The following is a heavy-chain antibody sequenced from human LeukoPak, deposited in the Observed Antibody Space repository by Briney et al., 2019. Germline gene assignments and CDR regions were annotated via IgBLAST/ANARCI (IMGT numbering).Heavy chain of an antibody. D-gene: IGHD3-10*01. CDR2: ISSSSHYI. CDR3: ARTMVRGVSPDY. CDR1: GFTFSSYS. Sequence: PGGSLRLSCAASGFTFSSYSMNWVRQAPGKGLEWVSSISSSSHYIYYADSMKGRFTISRDNAKNSLYLQMNSLRAEDTAVYYCARTMVRGVSPDYWGQGTLVTVSS. J-gene: IGHJ4*02. V-gene: IGHV3-21*01.